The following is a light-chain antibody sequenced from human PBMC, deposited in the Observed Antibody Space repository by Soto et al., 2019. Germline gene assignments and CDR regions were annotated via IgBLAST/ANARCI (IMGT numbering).Light chain of an antibody. V-gene: IGLV1-47*02. J-gene: IGLJ3*02. CDR3: AAWDGSLSGWM. CDR1: SSNIGTNY. Sequence: QSVLTQPPSASGTPGQRVTISCSGGSSNIGTNYVYWYQQFTGMAPKLLIDGSSQRPSGVPDRFSGFKSVTSASLAISGLRSDDEADYYCAAWDGSLSGWMFGGGTKLTVL. CDR2: GSS.